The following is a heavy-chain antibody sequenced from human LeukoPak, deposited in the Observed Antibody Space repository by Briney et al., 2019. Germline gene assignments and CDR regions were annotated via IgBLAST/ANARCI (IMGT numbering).Heavy chain of an antibody. J-gene: IGHJ4*02. D-gene: IGHD3-10*01. CDR3: ARKDRYYYGAGSYGIDY. CDR1: GGSFSGYY. Sequence: SETMSLTCAVYGGSFSGYYWSWLRQPPGKRLEWIGEINNSGSTNYNPSLKSRVTISVDTSKNQFSLKLGSVTGADTAVYYWARKDRYYYGAGSYGIDYWGQGTLVTVSS. V-gene: IGHV4-34*01. CDR2: INNSGST.